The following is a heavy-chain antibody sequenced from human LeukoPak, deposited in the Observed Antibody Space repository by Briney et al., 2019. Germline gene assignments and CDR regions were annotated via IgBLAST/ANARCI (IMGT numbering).Heavy chain of an antibody. V-gene: IGHV4-34*01. CDR2: INHSGST. J-gene: IGHJ4*02. Sequence: PSETLSLTCAVYGGSFSGYYWSWIRQPPGKGLEWIGEINHSGSTNYNPSLKSRVTFSVDTSKNQFSLKLSSVTAADTSVYYCARGTLIYGGYDYMDFDYWGQGTLVTVSS. CDR3: ARGTLIYGGYDYMDFDY. D-gene: IGHD5-12*01. CDR1: GGSFSGYY.